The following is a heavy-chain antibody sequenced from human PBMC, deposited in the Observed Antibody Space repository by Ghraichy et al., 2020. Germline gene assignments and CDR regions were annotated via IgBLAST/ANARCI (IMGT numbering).Heavy chain of an antibody. J-gene: IGHJ4*02. CDR1: GGSISSYY. CDR3: ARSRAPMVRGVGGFDY. Sequence: SETLSLTCTVSGGSISSYYWSWIRQPPGKGLEWIGYIYYSGSTNYNPSLKSRVTISVDTSKNQFSLKLSSVTAADTAVYYCARSRAPMVRGVGGFDYWGQGTLVTVSS. V-gene: IGHV4-59*01. CDR2: IYYSGST. D-gene: IGHD3-10*01.